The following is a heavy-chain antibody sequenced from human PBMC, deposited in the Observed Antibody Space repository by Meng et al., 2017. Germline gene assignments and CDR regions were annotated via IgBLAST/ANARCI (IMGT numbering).Heavy chain of an antibody. V-gene: IGHV3-74*01. Sequence: EVQLVESGGGLVQPGGSLRLSCAASGFTFSSYWMHWVRQAPGKGLVWVSRINSDGSSTSYADSVKGRFTISRDNAKNTLYLQMSGLRIDDTGVYYCTWDDKAVSDYWGQGTLVTVSS. J-gene: IGHJ4*02. CDR2: INSDGSST. CDR1: GFTFSSYW. CDR3: TWDDKAVSDY. D-gene: IGHD3-9*01.